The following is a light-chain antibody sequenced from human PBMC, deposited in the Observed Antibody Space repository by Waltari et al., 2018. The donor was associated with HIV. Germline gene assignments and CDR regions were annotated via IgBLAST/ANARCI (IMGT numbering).Light chain of an antibody. J-gene: IGKJ1*01. V-gene: IGKV3-20*01. Sequence: EIVLTQSPGTLSLSPGERATLFCRASQTITSNSLAWYQQKSGQPPRFLIYGASNRAIGIPDRFSGSGSGTDFTLTISRLEPEDFAVYYCQHYGGSSWTFGQGTKVEIK. CDR2: GAS. CDR3: QHYGGSSWT. CDR1: QTITSNS.